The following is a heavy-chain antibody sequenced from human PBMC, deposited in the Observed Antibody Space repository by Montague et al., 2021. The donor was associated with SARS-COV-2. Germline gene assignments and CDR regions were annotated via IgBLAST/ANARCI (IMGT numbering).Heavy chain of an antibody. D-gene: IGHD5-12*01. CDR1: GGSISRYY. Sequence: SETLSLTCTVSGGSISRYYWSWIRQPPGKGLEWIGYIYYSGSTNYNPSLKSRVTISVDTSKNQFSLKLSSVTAADTAVYYCARDDQEGGYSGYHTPYGMDVWGQGTTVTVSS. J-gene: IGHJ6*02. V-gene: IGHV4-59*01. CDR3: ARDDQEGGYSGYHTPYGMDV. CDR2: IYYSGST.